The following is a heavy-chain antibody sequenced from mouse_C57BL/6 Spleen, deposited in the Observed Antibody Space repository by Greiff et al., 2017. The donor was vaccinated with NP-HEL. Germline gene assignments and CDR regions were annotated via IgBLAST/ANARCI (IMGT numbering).Heavy chain of an antibody. CDR3: ALYDGYYYFDY. J-gene: IGHJ2*01. V-gene: IGHV1-64*01. CDR2: IHPNSGST. Sequence: VQLQQPGAELVKPGASVKLSCKASGYTFTSYWMHWVKQRPGQGLEWIGMIHPNSGSTNYNEKFKSKATLTVDKSSSTAYMQLSSLTSEDSAVYYCALYDGYYYFDYWGQGTTRTVSS. D-gene: IGHD2-3*01. CDR1: GYTFTSYW.